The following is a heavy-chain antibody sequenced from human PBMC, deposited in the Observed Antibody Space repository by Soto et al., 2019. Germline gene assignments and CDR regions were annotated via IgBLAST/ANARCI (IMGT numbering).Heavy chain of an antibody. D-gene: IGHD6-13*01. CDR3: AKDSRAAGTGWFDP. CDR2: ISWNSGSI. J-gene: IGHJ5*02. CDR1: GFTFDDYA. Sequence: EVQLVESGGGLVQPGRSLRLSCAASGFTFDDYAMHWVRQAPGKGLEWVSGISWNSGSIGYADSVKGRFTISRDNAKNSLYLQMNSLSAEDTALYYCAKDSRAAGTGWFDPWGQGTLVTVSS. V-gene: IGHV3-9*01.